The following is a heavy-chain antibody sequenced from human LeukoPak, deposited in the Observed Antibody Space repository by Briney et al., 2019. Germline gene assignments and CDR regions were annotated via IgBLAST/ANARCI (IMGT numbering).Heavy chain of an antibody. J-gene: IGHJ6*03. Sequence: APVKVSCKTSGYSFPTYGITWVRQAPGQGLEWMGWISSYNANTNYAQNFQGRVSMTTDTSTNTAYLELRGLRSNDTAVYFCASPAKGAYFYYYMDVWGKGTTVTVSS. D-gene: IGHD2-2*01. CDR1: GYSFPTYG. V-gene: IGHV1-18*01. CDR2: ISSYNANT. CDR3: ASPAKGAYFYYYMDV.